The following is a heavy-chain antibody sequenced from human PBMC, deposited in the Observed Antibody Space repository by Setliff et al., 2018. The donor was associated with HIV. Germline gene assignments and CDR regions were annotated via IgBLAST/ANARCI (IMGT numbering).Heavy chain of an antibody. V-gene: IGHV5-51*01. Sequence: PGESLKISCVGSEYAFSNYWIGWVRQMPGKRLEWMGVIYPDESDSRYSPSFRGQVTISADKSINTAYLQWSSLKASDTAMYYCARHDSGGYYSLDYWGQGTLVTVSS. D-gene: IGHD3-22*01. CDR3: ARHDSGGYYSLDY. CDR1: EYAFSNYW. J-gene: IGHJ4*02. CDR2: IYPDESDS.